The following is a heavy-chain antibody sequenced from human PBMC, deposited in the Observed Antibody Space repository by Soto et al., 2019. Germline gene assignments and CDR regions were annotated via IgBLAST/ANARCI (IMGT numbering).Heavy chain of an antibody. J-gene: IGHJ3*01. D-gene: IGHD2-21*02. Sequence: WGSLIVSCAPSVFTSSNASMVWVRQATGKGLELVGSIKGKTDGGTTDYAAAVKGRFTISRDDSKNTVYLQMNSLKTEDTAVYYCATAPFSDCGGDCYQLEDAFDVWGQGTMVTVSS. CDR2: IKGKTDGGTT. CDR1: VFTSSNAS. V-gene: IGHV3-15*01. CDR3: ATAPFSDCGGDCYQLEDAFDV.